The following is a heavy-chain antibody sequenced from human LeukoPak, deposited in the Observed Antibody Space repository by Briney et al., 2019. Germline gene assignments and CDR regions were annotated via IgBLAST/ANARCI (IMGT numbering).Heavy chain of an antibody. CDR2: VAFDGTNK. CDR1: GFVFRNYV. Sequence: PGGSLRLSCAASGFVFRNYVMFGVRQAPGKGLEWVAVVAFDGTNKFYAESVKGRFTISRDNSENTLYLQMNSLRPDDTAVYYCARDPRSRGYYYYYMDVWGNGTTVTVSS. J-gene: IGHJ6*03. CDR3: ARDPRSRGYYYYYMDV. V-gene: IGHV3-30*03.